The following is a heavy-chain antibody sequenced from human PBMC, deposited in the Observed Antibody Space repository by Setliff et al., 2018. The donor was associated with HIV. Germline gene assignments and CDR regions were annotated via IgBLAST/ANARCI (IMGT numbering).Heavy chain of an antibody. CDR1: GGSISSGSYY. CDR3: ARVPTNPDFYYYYMDV. J-gene: IGHJ6*03. V-gene: IGHV4-61*09. Sequence: SETLSLTCTVSGGSISSGSYYWTWIRQPAGKGLEWIGHIYTTGSTNYNPSLKSRVTISTDTSKNQFSLKLSSVTAADTAVYYCARVPTNPDFYYYYMDVWGKGTTVTVSS. CDR2: IYTTGST.